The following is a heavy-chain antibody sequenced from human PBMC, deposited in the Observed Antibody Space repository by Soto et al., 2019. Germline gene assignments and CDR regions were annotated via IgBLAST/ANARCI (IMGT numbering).Heavy chain of an antibody. CDR3: ARGYCSSTSCRPLYYYYYMDV. CDR2: INPNSGGT. V-gene: IGHV1-2*04. J-gene: IGHJ6*03. Sequence: VASVKVSCKASGYTFTGYYMHWVRQAPGQGLEWMGWINPNSGGTNYAQKFQGWVTMTRDTSISTAYMELSRLRSDDTAVYYCARGYCSSTSCRPLYYYYYMDVWGKGTTVTVSS. CDR1: GYTFTGYY. D-gene: IGHD2-2*01.